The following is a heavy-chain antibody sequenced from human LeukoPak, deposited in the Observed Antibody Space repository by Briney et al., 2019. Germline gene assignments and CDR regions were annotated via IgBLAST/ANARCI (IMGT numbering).Heavy chain of an antibody. D-gene: IGHD6-19*01. CDR1: GGSISSYY. V-gene: IGHV4-59*08. CDR3: ARRPSSGWYYFDY. Sequence: SETPSLTCTVSGGSISSYYWSWIRQPPGKGLEWIGYIYYSGSTNYNPSLKSRVTISVDTSKNQFSLKLSSVTAADTAVYYCARRPSSGWYYFDYWGQGTLVTVSS. CDR2: IYYSGST. J-gene: IGHJ4*02.